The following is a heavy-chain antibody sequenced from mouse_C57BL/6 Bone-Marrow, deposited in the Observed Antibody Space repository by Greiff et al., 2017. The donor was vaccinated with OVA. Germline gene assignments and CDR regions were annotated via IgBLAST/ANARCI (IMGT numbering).Heavy chain of an antibody. Sequence: VKLMESGAELVKPGASVKISCKASGYAFSSYWMNWVKQRPGKGLEWIGQIYPGDGDTNYNGKFKGKATLTADKSSSTAYMQLSSLTSEDSAVYFCARRSGSSSFDYWGQGITLTVSS. CDR2: IYPGDGDT. D-gene: IGHD1-1*01. J-gene: IGHJ2*01. CDR1: GYAFSSYW. V-gene: IGHV1-80*01. CDR3: ARRSGSSSFDY.